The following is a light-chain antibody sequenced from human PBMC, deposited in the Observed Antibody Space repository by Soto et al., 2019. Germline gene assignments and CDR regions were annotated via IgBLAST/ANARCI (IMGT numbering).Light chain of an antibody. CDR1: QSVSSN. V-gene: IGKV3-15*01. J-gene: IGKJ2*01. CDR3: QQYNSWPRT. CDR2: GAS. Sequence: EIVMTQSPATLSVSPGERATLSCRASQSVSSNLAWYQQKPGQAPRLLIYGASTRATGIPARFSGSGSGTEYTLTISSLQSEEFAVYYCQQYNSWPRTFGQGTKLEIK.